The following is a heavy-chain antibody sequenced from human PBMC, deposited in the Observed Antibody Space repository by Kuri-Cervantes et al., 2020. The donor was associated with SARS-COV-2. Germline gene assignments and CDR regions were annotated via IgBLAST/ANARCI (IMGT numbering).Heavy chain of an antibody. CDR2: ISSDGSNK. V-gene: IGHV3-30*04. CDR1: GFRFSSYA. CDR3: ARARVGVFDF. Sequence: LSLTCAASGFRFSSYAMHWVRQAPGKGLEWVAMISSDGSNKNYADSVKGRFTISRDNSKNTLYLQINSLRTEDTAVFYCARARVGVFDFWGQGALVTVSS. D-gene: IGHD2-21*01. J-gene: IGHJ4*02.